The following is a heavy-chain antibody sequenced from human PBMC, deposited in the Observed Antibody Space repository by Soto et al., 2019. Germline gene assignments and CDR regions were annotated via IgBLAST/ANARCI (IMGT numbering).Heavy chain of an antibody. V-gene: IGHV3-30*18. CDR3: AKDAFWNGSYFDY. J-gene: IGHJ4*02. CDR1: GFTFNCYG. CDR2: ISYDGSNK. Sequence: GGSLRLSCVASGFTFNCYGMHWVRQAPGTGLEWVAVISYDGSNKYYADSVKGRFTISRDDSKNTLYLQMSSLRPEDTAVYYCAKDAFWNGSYFDYWGPGTLVTVSS. D-gene: IGHD3-3*01.